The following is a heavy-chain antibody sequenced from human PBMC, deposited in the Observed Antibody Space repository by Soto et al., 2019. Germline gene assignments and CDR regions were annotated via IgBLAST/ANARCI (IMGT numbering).Heavy chain of an antibody. Sequence: QVQLQESGPGLVKPSETLSLTCAVSGYSISSGYYWGWIRQPPGKGLEWIGSIFQSGSTYYNPSLQSRVTISVDTSKNQFSLKLSSVTAADTAFYYCARDWFGGSYFGIDCWGQGILVTVSS. CDR3: ARDWFGGSYFGIDC. D-gene: IGHD1-26*01. J-gene: IGHJ4*02. CDR2: IFQSGST. CDR1: GYSISSGYY. V-gene: IGHV4-38-2*02.